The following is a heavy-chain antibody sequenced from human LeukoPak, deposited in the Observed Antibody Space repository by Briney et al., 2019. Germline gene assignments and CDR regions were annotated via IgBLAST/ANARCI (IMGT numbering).Heavy chain of an antibody. V-gene: IGHV1-18*01. Sequence: GASVKVSCKASGYTFTSYGISWVRQAPGQGLEWMGWISAYNGNTNYAQKLQGRVTMTTDTSTSTAYMELRSLRSDDTAVYYCARDFRGIAAAGETKRQLTPWLYYYGMDVWGQGTTVTVSS. CDR3: ARDFRGIAAAGETKRQLTPWLYYYGMDV. D-gene: IGHD6-13*01. CDR1: GYTFTSYG. J-gene: IGHJ6*02. CDR2: ISAYNGNT.